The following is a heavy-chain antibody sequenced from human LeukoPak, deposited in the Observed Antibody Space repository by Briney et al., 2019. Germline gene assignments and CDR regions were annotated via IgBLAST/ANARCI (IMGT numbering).Heavy chain of an antibody. CDR2: INPNSGGT. J-gene: IGHJ4*02. V-gene: IGHV1-2*04. CDR1: GYTFTGYY. CDR3: ARDGGQCQIDY. Sequence: ASVKVSCKASGYTFTGYYMHWVRQAPGQGLEWMGWINPNSGGTNYAQKFQGWVTMTRDTSISTAYMEVSRLRSDDTAVYYCARDGGQCQIDYWARGTLVRVSS. D-gene: IGHD3-16*01.